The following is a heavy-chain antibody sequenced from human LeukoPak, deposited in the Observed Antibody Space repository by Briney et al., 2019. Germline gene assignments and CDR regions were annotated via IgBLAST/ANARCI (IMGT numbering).Heavy chain of an antibody. D-gene: IGHD5-18*01. CDR3: ARESDTAMDFDY. J-gene: IGHJ4*02. CDR2: INHSGST. Sequence: PSETLSLTCAVYGGSFSGYYWSWIRQPPGKGLEWIGEINHSGSTNYNPSLKSRVTISVDTSKNQFSLKLSSVTAADTAVYYCARESDTAMDFDYWGQGTLVTVSS. CDR1: GGSFSGYY. V-gene: IGHV4-34*01.